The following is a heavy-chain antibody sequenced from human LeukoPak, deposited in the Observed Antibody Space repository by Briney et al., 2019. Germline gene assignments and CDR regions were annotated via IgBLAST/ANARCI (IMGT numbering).Heavy chain of an antibody. CDR3: ARESDGYNRHFDY. D-gene: IGHD5-24*01. Sequence: GGSLRLSCAASGFTFSSYWMHWVRQAPGKGLVWVSRINTDGSSTSYADSVKGRFTISRDNAKNTLYLQMNSLRAEDTAVYYCARESDGYNRHFDYWGQGTLVTVSS. CDR1: GFTFSSYW. CDR2: INTDGSST. J-gene: IGHJ4*02. V-gene: IGHV3-74*01.